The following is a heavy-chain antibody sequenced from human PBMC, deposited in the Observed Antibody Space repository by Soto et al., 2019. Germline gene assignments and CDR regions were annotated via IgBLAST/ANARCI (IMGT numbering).Heavy chain of an antibody. J-gene: IGHJ4*02. CDR3: ARASTDSTGYFHY. D-gene: IGHD3-22*01. CDR2: IWYDGSNK. Sequence: GGSLRLSCAASGFTFSSYGMHWVRQAPGKGLEWVAVIWYDGSNKYYADSVKGRLTISRDNSKNTLYLQMSSLRAEDTAVYYCARASTDSTGYFHYWGQGTLVTVSS. V-gene: IGHV3-33*01. CDR1: GFTFSSYG.